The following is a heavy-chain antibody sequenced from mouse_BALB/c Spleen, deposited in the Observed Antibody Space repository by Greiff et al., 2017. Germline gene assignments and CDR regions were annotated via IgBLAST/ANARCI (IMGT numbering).Heavy chain of an antibody. CDR3: ARDRGRYDGYAMDY. D-gene: IGHD2-14*01. Sequence: EVQVVESGGGLVKPGGSLKLSCAASGFTFSDYYMYWVRQTPEKRLEWVATISDGGSYTYYPDSVKGRFTISRDNAKNNLYLQMSSLKSEDTAMYYCARDRGRYDGYAMDYWGQGTSVTVSS. J-gene: IGHJ4*01. CDR2: ISDGGSYT. V-gene: IGHV5-4*02. CDR1: GFTFSDYY.